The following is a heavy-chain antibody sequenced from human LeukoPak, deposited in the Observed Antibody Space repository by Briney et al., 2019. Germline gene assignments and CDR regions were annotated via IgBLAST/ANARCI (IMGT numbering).Heavy chain of an antibody. D-gene: IGHD4-17*01. Sequence: GASVKVSRKPSRYTLTSYGIRWVRQAPGQRREWMGWISAYNGNTNYAQKLQGRVTMTTDTSTSTAYMELRSLRSDDTAVYYCARTIYYGDSKIGDYWGQGTLVTVSS. CDR1: RYTLTSYG. V-gene: IGHV1-18*01. J-gene: IGHJ4*02. CDR3: ARTIYYGDSKIGDY. CDR2: ISAYNGNT.